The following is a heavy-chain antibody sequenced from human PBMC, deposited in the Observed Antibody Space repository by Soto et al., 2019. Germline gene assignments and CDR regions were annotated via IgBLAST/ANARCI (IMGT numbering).Heavy chain of an antibody. CDR1: GGTFSSYA. Sequence: ASVKVSCKASGGTFSSYAISWVRQAPGQGLEWMGGIIPIFGTANYAQKFQGRVTITADESTSTAYMELSSLRSEDTAVYYCAGYYYDSSGPIPPLSYWGQGTLVTVSS. CDR2: IIPIFGTA. J-gene: IGHJ4*02. CDR3: AGYYYDSSGPIPPLSY. V-gene: IGHV1-69*13. D-gene: IGHD3-22*01.